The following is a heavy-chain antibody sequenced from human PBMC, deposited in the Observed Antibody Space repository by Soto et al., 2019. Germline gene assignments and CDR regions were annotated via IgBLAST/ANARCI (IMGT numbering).Heavy chain of an antibody. CDR3: ARDQCGGDCYLVD. CDR2: INAGNGNT. Sequence: ASVKVSCKASGYTFTSYAMHWVRQAPGQRLEWMGWINAGNGNTKYSQKFQGRVTITRDTSASTAYMELSSLRSEDTAVYYCARDQCGGDCYLVDWGQGTLVTVSS. D-gene: IGHD2-21*02. J-gene: IGHJ4*02. V-gene: IGHV1-3*01. CDR1: GYTFTSYA.